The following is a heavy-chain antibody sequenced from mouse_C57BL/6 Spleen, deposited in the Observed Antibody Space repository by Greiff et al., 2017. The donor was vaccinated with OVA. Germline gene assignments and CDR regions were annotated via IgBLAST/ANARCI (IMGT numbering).Heavy chain of an antibody. CDR1: GFSLTSYG. V-gene: IGHV2-2*01. J-gene: IGHJ4*01. D-gene: IGHD2-5*01. Sequence: VQLQESGPGLVQPSQSLSITCTVSGFSLTSYGVHWVRQSPGKGLEWLGVIWSGGSTDYNAAFISRLSISKDNSKSQVFFKMNSLQADDTAIYYCARNLYSNYAMDYWGQGTSVTVSS. CDR3: ARNLYSNYAMDY. CDR2: IWSGGST.